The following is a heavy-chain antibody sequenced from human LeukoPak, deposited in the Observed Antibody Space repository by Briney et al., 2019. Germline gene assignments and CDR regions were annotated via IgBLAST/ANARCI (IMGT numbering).Heavy chain of an antibody. CDR1: GYTLTGYY. V-gene: IGHV1-2*02. CDR2: INPNSGGT. D-gene: IGHD1-1*01. CDR3: ARPTTGTTLGYYYGMDV. J-gene: IGHJ6*02. Sequence: GASVKVSCKASGYTLTGYYMHWARQATGQGLEWMGWINPNSGGTNYAQKFQGRVTMTRDTSISTAYMELSRLRSDDTAMYYCARPTTGTTLGYYYGMDVWGQGTTVTVSS.